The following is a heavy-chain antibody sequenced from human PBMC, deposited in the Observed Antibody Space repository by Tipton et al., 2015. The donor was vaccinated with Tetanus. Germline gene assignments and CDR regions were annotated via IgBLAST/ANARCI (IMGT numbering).Heavy chain of an antibody. CDR2: IYPTDST. CDR1: GALITTGGYS. CDR3: VRGRGLGAYSFGFEY. D-gene: IGHD5-12*01. J-gene: IGHJ4*02. V-gene: IGHV4-30-2*01. Sequence: GLVKPSQTLSLTCNVSGALITTGGYSWGWIRQPPGQGLEWLGYIYPTDSTYYNPSVRSRLTLSLRRSKNQVSLKLSSVTAADTAVYYCVRGRGLGAYSFGFEYWGQGALVTVSS.